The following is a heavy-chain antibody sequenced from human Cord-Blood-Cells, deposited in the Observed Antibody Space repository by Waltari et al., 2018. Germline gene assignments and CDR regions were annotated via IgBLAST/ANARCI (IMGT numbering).Heavy chain of an antibody. V-gene: IGHV1-2*02. CDR3: ARDRVSLNWYFDL. J-gene: IGHJ2*01. Sequence: VQLLEPGDEVKKPGASVKIPCKASGYTFPGSYMHCVRPAPGQGLEWMGWINPNSGGTNYAQKFQGRVTMTRDTSISTAYMELSRLRSDDTAVYYCARDRVSLNWYFDLWGRGTLVTVSS. D-gene: IGHD3-10*01. CDR2: INPNSGGT. CDR1: GYTFPGSY.